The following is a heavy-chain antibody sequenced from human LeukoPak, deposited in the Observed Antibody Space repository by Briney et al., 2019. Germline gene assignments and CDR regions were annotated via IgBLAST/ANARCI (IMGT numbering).Heavy chain of an antibody. Sequence: ASVKVSCKASGYTFTGYYMHWVRQAPGQGLEWMGIINPSGGDTNYAQQLQGRVTMTRDTSTSTVYMEVSSLRSEDTALYYCARGGYSESSGFYYYGMDVWGQGTTVTVSS. CDR1: GYTFTGYY. CDR3: ARGGYSESSGFYYYGMDV. V-gene: IGHV1-46*04. J-gene: IGHJ6*02. CDR2: INPSGGDT. D-gene: IGHD3-22*01.